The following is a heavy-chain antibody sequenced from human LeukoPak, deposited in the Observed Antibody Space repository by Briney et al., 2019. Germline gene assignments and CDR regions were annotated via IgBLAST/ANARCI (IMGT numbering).Heavy chain of an antibody. D-gene: IGHD3-22*01. Sequence: PSETLSLTCTVSGGSISSYYWSWIRQPAGKGLEWIGRIYTSGSTNYNPSLKSRVTISVDTSKNQFSLKLSSVTAADTAVYYCAREGVYYYDSSGYYLFDYWGQGTLVTVSS. J-gene: IGHJ4*02. V-gene: IGHV4-4*07. CDR2: IYTSGST. CDR3: AREGVYYYDSSGYYLFDY. CDR1: GGSISSYY.